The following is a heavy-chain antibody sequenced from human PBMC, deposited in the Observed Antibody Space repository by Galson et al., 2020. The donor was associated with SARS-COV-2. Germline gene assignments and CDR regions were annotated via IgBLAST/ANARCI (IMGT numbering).Heavy chain of an antibody. Sequence: SETLSLTCTVSGGSISSYYWSWIRQPPGKGLEWIGYIYYSGSTNYNPSLKSRVTISVDTSKNQFSLKLSSVTAADTAVYYCARDLAEWSGYYTGWFDPWGQGTLVTVSS. CDR2: IYYSGST. V-gene: IGHV4-59*01. CDR1: GGSISSYY. D-gene: IGHD3-3*01. J-gene: IGHJ5*02. CDR3: ARDLAEWSGYYTGWFDP.